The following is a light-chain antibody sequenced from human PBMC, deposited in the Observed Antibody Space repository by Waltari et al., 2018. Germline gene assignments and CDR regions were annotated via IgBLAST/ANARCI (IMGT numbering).Light chain of an antibody. Sequence: EIVMTQSPATLSVFPGQGATLPCRASQNINSNLAWYQQQPGQTPRLLSYGASTRAIGIPARCSGSGSGTKFTLTISSRQSEDFALYYCQHYNNWPPWTFGQGTKVEIK. V-gene: IGKV3D-15*01. CDR1: QNINSN. CDR3: QHYNNWPPWT. J-gene: IGKJ1*01. CDR2: GAS.